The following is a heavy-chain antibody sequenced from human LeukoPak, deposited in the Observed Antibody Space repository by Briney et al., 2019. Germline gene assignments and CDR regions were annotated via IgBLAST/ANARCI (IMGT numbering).Heavy chain of an antibody. V-gene: IGHV3-48*04. CDR1: GFTFSSYS. J-gene: IGHJ4*02. CDR3: ARAPLGGWYVDY. CDR2: ISSNTSTI. D-gene: IGHD6-19*01. Sequence: RGSLRLSCAASGFTFSSYSMNWVRQAPGKGLEWVSYISSNTSTIYYADSVKGRFTISRDNAKNSLYLQMNSLRAEDTAVYYCARAPLGGWYVDYWGQGTLVTVSS.